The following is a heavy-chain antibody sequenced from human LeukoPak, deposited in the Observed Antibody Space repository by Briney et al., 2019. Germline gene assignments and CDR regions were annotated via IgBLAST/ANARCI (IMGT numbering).Heavy chain of an antibody. CDR1: GESFSDYY. CDR2: INHSGST. D-gene: IGHD7-27*01. J-gene: IGHJ6*02. CDR3: ARPGQLGSLYYGLDV. V-gene: IGHV4-34*01. Sequence: PSETLSLTCAVYGESFSDYYWTWIRQSPGKGLEWIGEINHSGSTNYNPSLKSRVTISIDTSKNQFSLKVSSVIVADTAVYYCARPGQLGSLYYGLDVWGQGTTVTVSS.